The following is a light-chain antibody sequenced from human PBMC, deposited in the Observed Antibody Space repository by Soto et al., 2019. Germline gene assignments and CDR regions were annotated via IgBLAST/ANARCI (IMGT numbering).Light chain of an antibody. J-gene: IGKJ5*01. CDR3: QKYNNFPIT. Sequence: IQMTQSPSTLSAAVGDSVTITCRASDTIATWLAWYQQKTGRAPKSMIYDASNLRSGVPYRLSGFGSGTELNFTINKLQPSDFATYYCQKYNNFPITFGQGTRLEIK. V-gene: IGKV1-5*01. CDR2: DAS. CDR1: DTIATW.